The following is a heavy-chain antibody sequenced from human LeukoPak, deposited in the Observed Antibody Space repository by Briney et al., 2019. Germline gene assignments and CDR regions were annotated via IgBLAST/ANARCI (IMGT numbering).Heavy chain of an antibody. V-gene: IGHV3-21*01. CDR3: ARVRYCGGGSCYSPFDY. D-gene: IGHD2-15*01. CDR1: GFTFSSYS. Sequence: PGGSLRLSCAASGFTFSSYSMNWVRQAPGKGLEWVSSISSSSSYIYYADSVKGRFTISRDNAKNSLYLQMNSLRAEDTAVYYCARVRYCGGGSCYSPFDYWGQGTLVTVSS. J-gene: IGHJ4*02. CDR2: ISSSSSYI.